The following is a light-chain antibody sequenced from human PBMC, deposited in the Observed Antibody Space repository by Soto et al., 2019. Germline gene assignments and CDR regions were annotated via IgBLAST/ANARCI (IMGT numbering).Light chain of an antibody. J-gene: IGKJ1*01. CDR3: QKYNGTPRA. Sequence: DIQVTQSPSSLPASVGDRVTITCRASQDISGHLAWYQQKPGKVPKLLIYEASTLQSRVPSRVSASGSGTDFTLTISSLKPEDVATYYCQKYNGTPRAVGEGTKVDLK. V-gene: IGKV1-27*01. CDR2: EAS. CDR1: QDISGH.